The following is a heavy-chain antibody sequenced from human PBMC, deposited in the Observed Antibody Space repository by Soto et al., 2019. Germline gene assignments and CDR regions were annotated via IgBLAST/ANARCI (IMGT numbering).Heavy chain of an antibody. CDR3: AKDRYWGSARDYFDY. CDR2: ISGSGGST. Sequence: EVQLLESGGGLVQPGGSLRLSCAASGFTFSSYAMSWVRQAPGKGLEWVSAISGSGGSTYYADSVKGRFTISRDNSKNTLYLQMYSLRAEDTAVYYCAKDRYWGSARDYFDYWGQGTLVTVSS. V-gene: IGHV3-23*01. D-gene: IGHD7-27*01. J-gene: IGHJ4*02. CDR1: GFTFSSYA.